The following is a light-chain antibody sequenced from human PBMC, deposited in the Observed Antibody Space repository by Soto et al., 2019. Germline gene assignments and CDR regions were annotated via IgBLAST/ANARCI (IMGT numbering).Light chain of an antibody. V-gene: IGKV3-15*01. CDR1: QDIGDS. CDR2: DMS. CDR3: QPCSNWPLT. J-gene: IGKJ4*02. Sequence: TQSPPAKAVSPAKGVALSCRASQDIGDSLTWYQHKPGQAPRLLIYDMSTRATGVPARFSGSGSGAEFTLTISSLQSEDFAVYYCQPCSNWPLTFGGGTKVDIK.